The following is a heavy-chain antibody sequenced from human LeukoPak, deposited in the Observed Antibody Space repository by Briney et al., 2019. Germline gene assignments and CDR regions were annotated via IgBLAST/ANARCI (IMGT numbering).Heavy chain of an antibody. V-gene: IGHV3-74*01. CDR1: GFDFSDFW. J-gene: IGHJ4*02. CDR3: VRALRRDGFTFGF. D-gene: IGHD5-24*01. Sequence: PGGSLRLSCAASGFDFSDFWMSWVRQAPGKGLVWVSRIDSAGTDTIYADSVKGRFTISRDNAKSTLYLQLSSLRAEDSAIYYCVRALRRDGFTFGFWGQGTLVTASS. CDR2: IDSAGTDT.